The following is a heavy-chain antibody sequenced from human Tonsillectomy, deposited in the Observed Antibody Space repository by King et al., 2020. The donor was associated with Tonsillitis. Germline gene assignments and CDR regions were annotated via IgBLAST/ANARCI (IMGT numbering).Heavy chain of an antibody. D-gene: IGHD5-24*01. V-gene: IGHV4-30-4*01. J-gene: IGHJ4*02. CDR2: IYYSGTT. CDR1: GGSISSGDYY. Sequence: VQLQESGPGLVKPSQTLSLTCTVSGGSISSGDYYWSCVRQPPWKGLEWIGYIYYSGTTYYNPSLKSRVSISVDTSKNQFSLKLSSVTAADTAVYYCARIQRRDGYNFDYWGQGTLVTVSS. CDR3: ARIQRRDGYNFDY.